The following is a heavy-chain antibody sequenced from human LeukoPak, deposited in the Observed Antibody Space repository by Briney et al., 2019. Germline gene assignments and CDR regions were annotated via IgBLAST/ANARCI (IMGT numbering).Heavy chain of an antibody. Sequence: ASVKVSCKASGGTFSSYAISWVRQAPGQGLEWMGGFDPEDGETIYAQKFQGRVTMTEDTSTDTAYMELSSLRSEDTAVYYCATSLSYYIWGQGTLVTVSS. V-gene: IGHV1-24*01. D-gene: IGHD1-26*01. J-gene: IGHJ4*02. CDR3: ATSLSYYI. CDR1: GGTFSSYA. CDR2: FDPEDGET.